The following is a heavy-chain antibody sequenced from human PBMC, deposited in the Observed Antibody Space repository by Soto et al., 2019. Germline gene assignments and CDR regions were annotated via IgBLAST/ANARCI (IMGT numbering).Heavy chain of an antibody. CDR1: GGSISIYY. D-gene: IGHD5-18*01. V-gene: IGHV4-59*01. Sequence: SETLSLTCTVSGGSISIYYWSWIRQPPGKGLEWIGYIYYSGSTNYNPSLKSRVTISVDTSKNQFSLKLSSVTAADTAVYYCARRSYGRYFDYWGQGTLVTVSS. J-gene: IGHJ4*02. CDR2: IYYSGST. CDR3: ARRSYGRYFDY.